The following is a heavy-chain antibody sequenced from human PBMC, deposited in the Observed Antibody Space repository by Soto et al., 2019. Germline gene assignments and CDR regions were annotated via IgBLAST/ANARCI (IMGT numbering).Heavy chain of an antibody. D-gene: IGHD3-22*01. CDR2: ISGRGNA. CDR1: GFTFSNSA. Sequence: EVRLLESGGGLVQPGGSLGPSCAASGFTFSNSAMAWVRQPPGRGLEGVSSISGRGNANYADSVKGRFTISRDNPENTLYLQMNGLRADDTAVYYCAQSPGDSRGDHYRFEFWGQGTLVTAPS. V-gene: IGHV3-23*01. J-gene: IGHJ4*02. CDR3: AQSPGDSRGDHYRFEF.